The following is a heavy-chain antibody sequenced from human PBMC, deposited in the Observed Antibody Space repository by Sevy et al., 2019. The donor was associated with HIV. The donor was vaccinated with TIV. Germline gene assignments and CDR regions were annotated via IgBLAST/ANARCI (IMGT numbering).Heavy chain of an antibody. CDR1: GFSFSSYW. CDR3: ARLFYGSADY. V-gene: IGHV3-7*01. Sequence: GGSLRLSCAASGFSFSSYWMSWVSQAPGKGLEWVATINQDGSETFYVDSVKGRFTISRRNPRKSLYLQMNSLSAEDTAVYYCARLFYGSADYWGQGTLVTVSS. J-gene: IGHJ4*02. CDR2: INQDGSET. D-gene: IGHD3-10*01.